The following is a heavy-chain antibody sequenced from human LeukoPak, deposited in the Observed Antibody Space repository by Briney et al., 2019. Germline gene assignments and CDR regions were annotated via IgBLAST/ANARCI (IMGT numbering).Heavy chain of an antibody. CDR3: ARVAIPGYRSSGYYFDY. CDR1: GGSISSYY. CDR2: IYYSGST. V-gene: IGHV4-59*01. J-gene: IGHJ4*02. Sequence: SETLSLTCTVSGGSISSYYWSWIRQPPGKGLEWIGYIYYSGSTNYNPSLKSRVTISVDTSKNQFSLKLSSVTAADTAVYYCARVAIPGYRSSGYYFDYGGQGTLVTVSS. D-gene: IGHD6-13*01.